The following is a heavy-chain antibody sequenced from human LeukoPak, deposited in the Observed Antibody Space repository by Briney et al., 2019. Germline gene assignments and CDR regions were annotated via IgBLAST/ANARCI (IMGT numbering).Heavy chain of an antibody. CDR1: GITFSIAW. D-gene: IGHD4-17*01. Sequence: GGSLRLSCAASGITFSIAWMSWVRQAPGKGLEWVGRIKSKAEVATTDYAAPVKGRFTISKDDSNNTLFLQMNSLKTEDTAVYYCTTADYGDYWGGYFWGQGTLVTVSS. CDR3: TTADYGDYWGGYF. V-gene: IGHV3-15*01. CDR2: IKSKAEVATT. J-gene: IGHJ4*02.